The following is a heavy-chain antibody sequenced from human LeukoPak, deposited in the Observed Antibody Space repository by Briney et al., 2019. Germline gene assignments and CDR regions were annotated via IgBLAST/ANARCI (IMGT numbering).Heavy chain of an antibody. CDR3: AREISSSWSDYLDY. V-gene: IGHV3-7*01. J-gene: IGHJ4*02. D-gene: IGHD6-13*01. Sequence: GGSLRLSCAASGFTFSSYWMSWVRQAPGEGLEWVANIKQDGSEKYYVDSVKGRFTISRDNAKNSLYLQMNSLRAEDTAVYYCAREISSSWSDYLDYWGQGTLVTVSS. CDR2: IKQDGSEK. CDR1: GFTFSSYW.